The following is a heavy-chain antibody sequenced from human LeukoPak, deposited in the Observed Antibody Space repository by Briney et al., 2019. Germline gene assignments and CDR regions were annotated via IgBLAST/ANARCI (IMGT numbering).Heavy chain of an antibody. V-gene: IGHV3-30*18. CDR1: GFTFSDCY. D-gene: IGHD5-12*01. J-gene: IGHJ6*02. Sequence: PGGSLRLSCAASGFTFSDCYLSWVRQAPGKGLEWVAVISYDGSNKYYADSVKGRFTISRDNSKNTLYLQMNSLRAEDTALYYCAKAIRGYYYYGMDVWGQGTTVTVSS. CDR2: ISYDGSNK. CDR3: AKAIRGYYYYGMDV.